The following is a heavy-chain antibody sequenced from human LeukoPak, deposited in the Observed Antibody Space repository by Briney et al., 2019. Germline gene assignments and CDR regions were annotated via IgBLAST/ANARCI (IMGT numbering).Heavy chain of an antibody. Sequence: PGRSLRLSCAASGSTFSSYGMHWVRQAPGKGLEWVAVISYDGSNKYYADSVKGRFTISRDNSKNTLYLQMNSLRAEDTAVYYCAKYSSSWFVDYWGQGTLVTVSS. CDR1: GSTFSSYG. V-gene: IGHV3-30*18. CDR3: AKYSSSWFVDY. D-gene: IGHD6-13*01. J-gene: IGHJ4*02. CDR2: ISYDGSNK.